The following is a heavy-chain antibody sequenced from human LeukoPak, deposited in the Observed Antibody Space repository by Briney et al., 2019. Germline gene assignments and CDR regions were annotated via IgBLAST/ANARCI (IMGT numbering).Heavy chain of an antibody. CDR2: INPNSGGT. CDR1: GYTFTGYY. V-gene: IGHV1-2*02. CDR3: ARDGSYYDRWFDP. J-gene: IGHJ5*02. D-gene: IGHD1-26*01. Sequence: ASVKVSCKASGYTFTGYYMHWVRQAPGQGLEWMGWINPNSGGTNYAQKFQGRVTMTRDTSISTAYMELSRLRSDDTAVYYCARDGSYYDRWFDPWGQGTLVTVSS.